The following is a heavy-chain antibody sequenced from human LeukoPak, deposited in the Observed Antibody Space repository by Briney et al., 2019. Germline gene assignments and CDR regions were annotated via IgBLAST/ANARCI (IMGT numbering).Heavy chain of an antibody. D-gene: IGHD2-15*01. V-gene: IGHV4-4*07. J-gene: IGHJ2*01. CDR1: GGSISSYY. CDR2: IYTSGST. CDR3: ARTLGYCSGGSCYWYFDL. Sequence: SKTLSLTCTVSGGSISSYYWSWIRQPAGKGLGWIGRIYTSGSTNYNPSLKSRVTMSVDTSKNQFSLKLSSVTAADTAVYYCARTLGYCSGGSCYWYFDLWGRGTLVTVSS.